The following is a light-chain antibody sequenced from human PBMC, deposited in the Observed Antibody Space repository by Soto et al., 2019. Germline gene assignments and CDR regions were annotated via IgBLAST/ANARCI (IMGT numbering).Light chain of an antibody. V-gene: IGKV2-28*01. CDR2: FGS. CDR1: QSLLYNNTYNY. Sequence: VMTQTPLTLPVTPGEPASISRRASQSLLYNNTYNYLDWYVQKPGQSPQLLIYFGSNRAPGVPDRFSGSGSGTDFTLKISRVEAEDVGVYYCMQALQTPRTFGQGTKVAIK. J-gene: IGKJ1*01. CDR3: MQALQTPRT.